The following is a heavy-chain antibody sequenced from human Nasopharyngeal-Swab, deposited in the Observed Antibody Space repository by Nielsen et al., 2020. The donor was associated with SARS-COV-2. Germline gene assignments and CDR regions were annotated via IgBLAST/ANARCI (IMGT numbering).Heavy chain of an antibody. Sequence: GESLKISCIASGFTFNIYAMAWVRRTPGRGPQWVSGISASGDSTYYTDSVKGRFAVSRDNSRNTLYLQMHSLRVEDTALYYCAKDDVVRGDAFDIWGQGTMVTVSS. D-gene: IGHD3-10*01. CDR3: AKDDVVRGDAFDI. V-gene: IGHV3-23*01. CDR2: ISASGDST. J-gene: IGHJ3*02. CDR1: GFTFNIYA.